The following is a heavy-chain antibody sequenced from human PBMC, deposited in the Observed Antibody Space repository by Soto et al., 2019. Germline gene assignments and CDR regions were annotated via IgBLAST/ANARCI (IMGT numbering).Heavy chain of an antibody. J-gene: IGHJ4*02. CDR2: IYYSGST. D-gene: IGHD1-1*01. CDR1: GGSISSYSYY. V-gene: IGHV4-39*01. Sequence: SSETLSLTCTVSGGSISSYSYYSGWIRQPPGKGLEWIGSIYYSGSTHYNPSLKSRVTISVDTSKNQFSLQLSSVTAADTAVYYCARNRTRGFFDDWGQGTLVTVSS. CDR3: ARNRTRGFFDD.